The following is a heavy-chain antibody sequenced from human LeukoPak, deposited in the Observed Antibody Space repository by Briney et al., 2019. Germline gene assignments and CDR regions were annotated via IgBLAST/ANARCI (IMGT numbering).Heavy chain of an antibody. CDR3: AKLSGWTGWFFDY. D-gene: IGHD6-19*01. CDR1: GFTFSNFA. J-gene: IGHJ4*02. CDR2: ISKSGDNS. Sequence: GGSLRLSCAASGFTFSNFAISWVRQAPGKGLEWVSAISKSGDNSYYADSVKGRFTISRDNSKNTIYLQMNSLRVEDTAVYYCAKLSGWTGWFFDYWGQRTVVTVSS. V-gene: IGHV3-23*01.